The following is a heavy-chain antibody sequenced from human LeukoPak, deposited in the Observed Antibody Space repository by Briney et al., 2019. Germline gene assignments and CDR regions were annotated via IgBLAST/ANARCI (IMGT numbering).Heavy chain of an antibody. Sequence: GGSLRLSCAASGFTFSSYSMNWVRQAPGKGLEWVSSISSSSSYIYYADSVKGRFTISRDNAKNSLYLQMNSLRAEDTAVYYCARDPSSGIAAAGTFDYWGQGTLVTVSS. CDR2: ISSSSSYI. CDR3: ARDPSSGIAAAGTFDY. J-gene: IGHJ4*02. D-gene: IGHD6-13*01. V-gene: IGHV3-21*01. CDR1: GFTFSSYS.